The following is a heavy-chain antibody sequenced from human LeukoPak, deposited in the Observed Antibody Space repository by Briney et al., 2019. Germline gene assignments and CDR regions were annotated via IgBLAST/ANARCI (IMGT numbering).Heavy chain of an antibody. CDR3: ARAGYCSSTSCSPIQYYYYYYGMDV. CDR1: SGSFSGYY. J-gene: IGHJ6*02. Sequence: SETLSLTCAVYSGSFSGYYWSWIRQPPGKGLEWIGEINHSGSTNYNPSLKSRVTISVDTSKNQFSLKLSSVTAADTAVYYCARAGYCSSTSCSPIQYYYYYYGMDVWGQGTTVTVSS. V-gene: IGHV4-34*01. D-gene: IGHD2-2*01. CDR2: INHSGST.